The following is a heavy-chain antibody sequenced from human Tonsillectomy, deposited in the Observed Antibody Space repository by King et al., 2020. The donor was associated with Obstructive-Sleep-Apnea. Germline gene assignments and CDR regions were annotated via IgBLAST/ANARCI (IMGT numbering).Heavy chain of an antibody. V-gene: IGHV3-15*01. CDR2: IKSKTDGGTT. J-gene: IGHJ4*02. CDR1: GFTFSNAW. Sequence: VQLVESGGGLVKPGGSLRLSCAASGFTFSNAWMSWVRQAPGKGLEWVGRIKSKTDGGTTDYAAPVKGRFTISRDDSKNTLYLQMNSLKTEDTAVYYCTTEGGWNYVMGYREDPPAVDYWGQGTLVTVSS. D-gene: IGHD1-7*01. CDR3: TTEGGWNYVMGYREDPPAVDY.